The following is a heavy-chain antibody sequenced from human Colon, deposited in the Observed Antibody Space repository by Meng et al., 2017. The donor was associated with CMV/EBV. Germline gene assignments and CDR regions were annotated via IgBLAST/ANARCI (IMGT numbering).Heavy chain of an antibody. Sequence: GESLKISCKGSGYSFTSYWIGWVRQMPGKGLEWMGIIYPGDSDTRYSPSSQGQVTISADKSISTAYLQWSSLKASDTAMYYCATSARGLRSGYSYYYYYGMDVWGQGTTVTVSS. D-gene: IGHD3-3*01. J-gene: IGHJ6*02. CDR3: ATSARGLRSGYSYYYYYGMDV. CDR1: GYSFTSYW. CDR2: IYPGDSDT. V-gene: IGHV5-51*01.